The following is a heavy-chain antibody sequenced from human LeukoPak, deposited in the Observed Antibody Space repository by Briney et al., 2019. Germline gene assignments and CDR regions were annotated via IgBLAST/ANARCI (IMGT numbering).Heavy chain of an antibody. J-gene: IGHJ4*02. D-gene: IGHD5-24*01. Sequence: SETLSLTCTVSGGSISSYYWSWIRQPPGKGLEWIGYIYYSGSTNYNPSLKSRVTISVGTSKNQFSLKLSSVTAADTAVYYCARGGLQRIDYWGQGTLVTVSS. V-gene: IGHV4-59*01. CDR2: IYYSGST. CDR1: GGSISSYY. CDR3: ARGGLQRIDY.